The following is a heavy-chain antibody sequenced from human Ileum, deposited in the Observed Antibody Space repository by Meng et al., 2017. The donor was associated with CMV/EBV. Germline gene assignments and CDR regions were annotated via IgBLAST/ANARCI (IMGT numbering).Heavy chain of an antibody. CDR2: IKSNPDGGTT. CDR3: TTGALGIPGYYFDY. J-gene: IGHJ4*02. Sequence: GFPFRGAWITWVRRAPGKGLELVGRIKSNPDGGTTDYAAPVKGRFTISRDDSRSTQYLQMTSLQTEDTAVYYCTTGALGIPGYYFDYWGQGTLVTVSS. V-gene: IGHV3-15*01. CDR1: GFPFRGAW. D-gene: IGHD7-27*01.